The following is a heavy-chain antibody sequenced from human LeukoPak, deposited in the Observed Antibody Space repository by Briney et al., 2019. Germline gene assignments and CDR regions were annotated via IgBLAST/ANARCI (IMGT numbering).Heavy chain of an antibody. CDR1: GFTFNSFV. CDR2: ISRGGDTT. J-gene: IGHJ4*02. CDR3: ANTSRAYSNYDSPYDY. D-gene: IGHD4-11*01. Sequence: GGSLRLSCAASGFTFNSFVMSWVRQAPGKELEWVSLISRGGDTTYYADSVKGRFTVSRDNSKNTLYLQMTSLRAEDTALYYCANTSRAYSNYDSPYDYWGQGTLVTVSS. V-gene: IGHV3-23*01.